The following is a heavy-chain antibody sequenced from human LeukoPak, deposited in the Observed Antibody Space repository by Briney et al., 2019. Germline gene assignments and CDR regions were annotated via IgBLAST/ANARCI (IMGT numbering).Heavy chain of an antibody. V-gene: IGHV4-59*01. CDR3: ARGYGGYDLDY. CDR2: IYYSGST. D-gene: IGHD5-12*01. J-gene: IGHJ4*02. Sequence: SETLSLTCTVSGGSISSYYWSWIRQPPGKGLEWIGYIYYSGSTNYNPSLKSRVTISVDTSKNQFSLKLSSVIAADTAVYYCARGYGGYDLDYWGQGTLVTVSS. CDR1: GGSISSYY.